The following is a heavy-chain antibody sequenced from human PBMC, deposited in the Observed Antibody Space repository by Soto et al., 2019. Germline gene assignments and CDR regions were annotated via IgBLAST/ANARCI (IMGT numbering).Heavy chain of an antibody. Sequence: QVQMVQSAAEVKKPGASVKVSCRASGYSFTSYDVNWVRQATGQGLEWMGWMNPNSGKTAFAQEFQGRATTTSHNPLWTSYMQLSGLRSEETAVYYCARYPYTSYCSDGCCSYAAFDIWGQGTVVTVPS. D-gene: IGHD2-15*01. CDR2: MNPNSGKT. CDR3: ARYPYTSYCSDGCCSYAAFDI. CDR1: GYSFTSYD. V-gene: IGHV1-8*01. J-gene: IGHJ3*02.